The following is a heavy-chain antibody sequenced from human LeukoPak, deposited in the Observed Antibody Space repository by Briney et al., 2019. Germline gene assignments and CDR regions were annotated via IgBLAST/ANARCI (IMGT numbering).Heavy chain of an antibody. CDR3: ARVAVAGNWFDP. Sequence: SVKVSCKASGGTFSSYAISWVRQAPGQGLEWMGGIIPIFGTANYAQKFQSRVTITADESTSTAYMELSSLRSEDTAVYYCARVAVAGNWFDPWGQGTLVTVSS. V-gene: IGHV1-69*13. CDR1: GGTFSSYA. D-gene: IGHD6-19*01. CDR2: IIPIFGTA. J-gene: IGHJ5*02.